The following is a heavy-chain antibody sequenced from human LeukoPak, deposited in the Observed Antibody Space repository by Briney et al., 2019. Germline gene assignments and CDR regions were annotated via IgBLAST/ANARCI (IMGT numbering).Heavy chain of an antibody. CDR3: ARAVDGSGSPFDY. CDR1: GFTFSSYA. V-gene: IGHV3-30-3*01. J-gene: IGHJ4*02. D-gene: IGHD3-10*01. CDR2: ISYDGSNK. Sequence: PGGSLRLSCAASGFTFSSYAMHWVRQAPGKGPEWVAVISYDGSNKYYADSVKGRFTISRDNSKNTLYLQMNSLRAEDTAVYYCARAVDGSGSPFDYWGQGTLVTVSS.